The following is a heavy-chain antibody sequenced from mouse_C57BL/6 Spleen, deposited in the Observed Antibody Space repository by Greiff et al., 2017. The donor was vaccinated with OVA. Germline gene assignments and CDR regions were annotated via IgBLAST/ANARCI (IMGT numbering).Heavy chain of an antibody. CDR2: INPNNGGT. CDR1: GYTFTDYY. V-gene: IGHV1-26*01. J-gene: IGHJ3*01. D-gene: IGHD2-3*01. Sequence: VQLQQSGPELVKPGASVKISCKASGYTFTDYYMNWVKQSHGKSLEWIGDINPNNGGTSYNQKFKGKATLTVDKSSSTAYMELRSLTSEDSAVYYCARERDDGYSFADWGQGTLVTVSA. CDR3: ARERDDGYSFAD.